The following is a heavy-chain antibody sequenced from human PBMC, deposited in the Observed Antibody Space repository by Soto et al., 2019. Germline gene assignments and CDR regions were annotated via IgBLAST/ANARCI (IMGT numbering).Heavy chain of an antibody. CDR2: INAGYGNT. V-gene: IGHV1-3*01. CDR3: ARDTGDGTFDF. D-gene: IGHD7-27*01. Sequence: QVHLVQSGAEVRKPGASVKVSCQASGYTFSSYAMHWARQAPGQRLEWMGWINAGYGNTKSSQKFQNRVTISRDTSASTAYMELTSLRSEDTAVYYCARDTGDGTFDFWGQGTLVTVSS. J-gene: IGHJ4*02. CDR1: GYTFSSYA.